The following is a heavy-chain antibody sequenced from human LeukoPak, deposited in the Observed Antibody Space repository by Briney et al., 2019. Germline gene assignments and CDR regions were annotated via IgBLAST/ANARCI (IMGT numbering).Heavy chain of an antibody. J-gene: IGHJ5*02. CDR3: ARLQPSIAARPGWFDP. CDR2: IYYNGST. D-gene: IGHD6-6*01. CDR1: GASISSTNYY. V-gene: IGHV4-39*01. Sequence: SETLPLTCTVSGASISSTNYYWGWIRQPPGKGLEWIGSIYYNGSTYYNPSLKSRVTISVDTSKNQFSLKLYSVTAADTAMYYCARLQPSIAARPGWFDPWGQGTLVTVSS.